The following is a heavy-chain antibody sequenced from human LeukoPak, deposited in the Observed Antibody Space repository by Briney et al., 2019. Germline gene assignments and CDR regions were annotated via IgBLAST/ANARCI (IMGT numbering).Heavy chain of an antibody. J-gene: IGHJ4*02. CDR1: GITLSNHG. D-gene: IGHD3-22*01. Sequence: GGSLRLSCAVSGITLSNHGMSWVRQAPGKGLQWAAGISGRGGGTTYADSVKGRFTISRDNTKNTLYLQMNSLRAEDTAVYFCAKRGVVIRVILVGFHKEAYYFDSWGQGALVTVSS. CDR3: AKRGVVIRVILVGFHKEAYYFDS. V-gene: IGHV3-23*01. CDR2: ISGRGGGT.